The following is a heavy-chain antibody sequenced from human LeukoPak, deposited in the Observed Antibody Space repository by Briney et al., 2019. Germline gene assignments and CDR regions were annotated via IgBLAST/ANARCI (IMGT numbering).Heavy chain of an antibody. CDR3: ARSYNWNDGFDY. Sequence: PSETPSLTCTVSGGSISSGDYYWSWIRQPPGKGLEWIGYIYYSGSTYYNPSLKSRVIISVDTSKNQFSLKLSSVTAADTAVYYCARSYNWNDGFDYWGQGTLVTVSS. D-gene: IGHD1-20*01. J-gene: IGHJ4*02. CDR1: GGSISSGDYY. V-gene: IGHV4-30-4*01. CDR2: IYYSGST.